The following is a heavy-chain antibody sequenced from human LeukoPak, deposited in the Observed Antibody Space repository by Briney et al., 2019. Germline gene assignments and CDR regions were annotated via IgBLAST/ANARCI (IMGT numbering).Heavy chain of an antibody. CDR1: GFTFSSYA. J-gene: IGHJ4*02. CDR3: AKEALRGSQRVDY. CDR2: IIGRGGST. D-gene: IGHD2-15*01. Sequence: GGSLRPSCAASGFTFSSYAMNWFRQAPGKGLKWASAIIGRGGSTYYADSLKARFTISEDNSKNTLYLKMNSVRAEDTAVYYCAKEALRGSQRVDYWGQGTLVTVSS. V-gene: IGHV3-23*01.